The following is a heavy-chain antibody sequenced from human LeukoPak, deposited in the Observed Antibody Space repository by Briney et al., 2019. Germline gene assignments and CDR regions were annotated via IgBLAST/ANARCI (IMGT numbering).Heavy chain of an antibody. V-gene: IGHV3-20*04. Sequence: GGSLRLSCAASGFTFDDYGMSWVRQAPGKGLEWVSGVNWNGGSTGYADSVKGRFTISRDNAKNSLYLQMNSLRAEDTALYYCAREKEYYDFWSGYYSLGTFDYWGQGTLVTVSS. J-gene: IGHJ4*02. CDR3: AREKEYYDFWSGYYSLGTFDY. CDR1: GFTFDDYG. D-gene: IGHD3-3*01. CDR2: VNWNGGST.